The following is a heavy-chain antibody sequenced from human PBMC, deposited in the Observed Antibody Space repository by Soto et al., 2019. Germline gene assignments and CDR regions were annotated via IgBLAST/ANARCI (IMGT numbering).Heavy chain of an antibody. Sequence: SVKVSCKASGGTFSSYAISWVRQAPGQGLEWMGGIIPIFGTANYAQKFQGRVTITADESTSTAYMELSSLRSEDTAVYYCARDLVGITMIEGGFDPWGQGTLVTVSS. CDR2: IIPIFGTA. CDR3: ARDLVGITMIEGGFDP. V-gene: IGHV1-69*13. CDR1: GGTFSSYA. D-gene: IGHD3-22*01. J-gene: IGHJ5*02.